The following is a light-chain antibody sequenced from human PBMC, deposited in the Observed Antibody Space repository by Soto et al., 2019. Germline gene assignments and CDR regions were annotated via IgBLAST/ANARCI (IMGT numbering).Light chain of an antibody. Sequence: AIQMAQSPSSLSASVGDRVTITCRASQGIGNDVGWFQQKPGKAPKLLTYAAATLQTGVPSRFSGSRSGTDFILTISSLQPEDFATYYCLQDHNYPLTFGGGTKVDIK. J-gene: IGKJ4*01. CDR1: QGIGND. CDR2: AAA. V-gene: IGKV1-6*02. CDR3: LQDHNYPLT.